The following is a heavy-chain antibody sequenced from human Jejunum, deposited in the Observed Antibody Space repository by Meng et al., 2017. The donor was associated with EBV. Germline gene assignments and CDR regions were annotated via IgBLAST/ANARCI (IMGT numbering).Heavy chain of an antibody. CDR3: TRAGYYRFDY. D-gene: IGHD1-26*01. CDR2: INPGGRII. CDR1: GFTLSDHW. V-gene: IGHV3-74*01. J-gene: IGHJ4*02. Sequence: VELGGSGGGLVRPGGPLRLSCAASGFTLSDHWLHWVRQAPGEGLMWVSRINPGGRIINYGDSVKGRFTISRDNAKNTVYLQMNSLRAEDTAVYYCTRAGYYRFDYWGQGALVTVSS.